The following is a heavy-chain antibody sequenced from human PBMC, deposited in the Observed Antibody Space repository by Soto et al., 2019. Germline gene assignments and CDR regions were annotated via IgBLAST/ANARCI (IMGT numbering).Heavy chain of an antibody. CDR1: NTSMNIYY. CDR3: ARLSYDFASEDAFDF. CDR2: IHHSGTT. Sequence: PSETLSLTCTVSNTSMNIYYWTWIRQPPGKGLEWIGYIHHSGTTNYNPSLKNRVTISVDTSNNRISLNVSSVTAADTAVYYCARLSYDFASEDAFDFWGQGTMXXVSS. D-gene: IGHD3-3*01. V-gene: IGHV4-59*01. J-gene: IGHJ3*01.